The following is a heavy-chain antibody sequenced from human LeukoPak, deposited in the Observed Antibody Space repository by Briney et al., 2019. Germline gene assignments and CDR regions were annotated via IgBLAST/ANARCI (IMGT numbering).Heavy chain of an antibody. CDR1: GGSISSYY. CDR2: IYTSGST. CDR3: ARLRLLFGDALDI. V-gene: IGHV4-4*09. Sequence: SETLSLTCTVSGGSISSYYWSWIRQPPGKGLEWIGYIYTSGSTNYNPSLKSRVTISVDTSKNQFSLKLSSVTAADTAVYYCARLRLLFGDALDIWGQGTMVTVSS. J-gene: IGHJ3*02. D-gene: IGHD2-21*02.